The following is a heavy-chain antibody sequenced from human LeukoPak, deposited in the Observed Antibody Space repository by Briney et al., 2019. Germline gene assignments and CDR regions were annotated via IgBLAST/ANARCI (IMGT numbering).Heavy chain of an antibody. CDR1: GFTFSSYA. CDR2: VSGSGDTT. J-gene: IGHJ6*02. Sequence: PGGSLRLSCAASGFTFSSYAMSWVRQAPAKGLEWVSAVSGSGDTTYYADSVKGRFTVSRDNSKNTLILQMNSLRGEDTATYFCAKNINMDVWGQGTTVTVSS. CDR3: AKNINMDV. D-gene: IGHD2/OR15-2a*01. V-gene: IGHV3-23*01.